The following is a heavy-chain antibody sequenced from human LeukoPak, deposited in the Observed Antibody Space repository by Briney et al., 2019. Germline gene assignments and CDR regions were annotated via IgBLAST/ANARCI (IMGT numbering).Heavy chain of an antibody. D-gene: IGHD1-20*01. J-gene: IGHJ4*02. CDR2: ISGSGDNT. V-gene: IGHV3-23*01. CDR3: AKDVTGTTGMDDY. CDR1: GFTFSNYA. Sequence: PGGSLRLSCAASGFTFSNYAMSWVRQAPGKGLEWVSAISGSGDNTYYADSVKGRFTVSRDNSKNTLYVQMNSLRAEDTAVYYCAKDVTGTTGMDDYWGQGTLVTVSS.